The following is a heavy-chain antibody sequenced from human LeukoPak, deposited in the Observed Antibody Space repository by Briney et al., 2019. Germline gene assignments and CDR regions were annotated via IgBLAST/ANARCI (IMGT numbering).Heavy chain of an antibody. J-gene: IGHJ5*02. V-gene: IGHV4-59*01. Sequence: SETLSLTCTVSGGSISSYYWSWIRQPPGKGLEWIGYIYYSGNSNYNPSLKSRVTISVDTSKNQFSLRLSSVSAADTAVYYCARAAQSVAGAVSWFDPWGQGTLVTVSS. CDR2: IYYSGNS. D-gene: IGHD2-15*01. CDR3: ARAAQSVAGAVSWFDP. CDR1: GGSISSYY.